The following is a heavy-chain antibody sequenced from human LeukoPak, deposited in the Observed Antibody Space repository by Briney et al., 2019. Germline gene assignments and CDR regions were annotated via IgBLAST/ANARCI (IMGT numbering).Heavy chain of an antibody. CDR3: ARVVMYSGSSYPFDY. CDR2: IIPIFGTA. D-gene: IGHD1-26*01. CDR1: GGTFSSYA. Sequence: ASVKVSCKASGGTFSSYAISWVRQAPGQGLEWMGGIIPIFGTANYAQTFQGRVTITADESTSTAYMELSSLRSEDTAVYYCARVVMYSGSSYPFDYWGQGTLVTVSS. J-gene: IGHJ4*02. V-gene: IGHV1-69*13.